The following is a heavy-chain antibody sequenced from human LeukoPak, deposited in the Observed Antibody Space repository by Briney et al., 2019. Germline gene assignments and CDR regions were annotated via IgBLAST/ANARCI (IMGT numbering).Heavy chain of an antibody. D-gene: IGHD6-13*01. Sequence: GGSLRLSCAASGFTFSSYSMNWVRQAPGKGLEWVSYISSSSSTIYYADSVKGRFTISRDNAKNSLYLQMNSLRAEDTAVYYCARDPGSSWFHYYYMDVWGKGTTVTVSS. V-gene: IGHV3-48*01. CDR3: ARDPGSSWFHYYYMDV. J-gene: IGHJ6*03. CDR1: GFTFSSYS. CDR2: ISSSSSTI.